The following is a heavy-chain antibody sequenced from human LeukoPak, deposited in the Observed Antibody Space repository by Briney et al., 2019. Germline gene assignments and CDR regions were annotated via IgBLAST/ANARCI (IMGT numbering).Heavy chain of an antibody. Sequence: GGSLRLSCITSGFAFSTYGMHWVRQAPGKGLEWVALIWNDGSKTYHAESVKDRFTISRDNSQNTLYQQMNSLRHEDTAVYYCARGPWLVSDITSFDYWGQGTLVTVSS. V-gene: IGHV3-33*01. J-gene: IGHJ4*02. D-gene: IGHD5-18*01. CDR1: GFAFSTYG. CDR2: IWNDGSKT. CDR3: ARGPWLVSDITSFDY.